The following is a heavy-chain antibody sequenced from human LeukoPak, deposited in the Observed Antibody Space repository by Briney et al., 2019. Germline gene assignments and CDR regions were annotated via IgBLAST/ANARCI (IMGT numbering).Heavy chain of an antibody. CDR3: ARDATMMGNYFNY. Sequence: NPSQTLSLTCTVSGYSISSGHYWGWIRQPPGKGLEWIGSIYHSGSTYYNPSLKSRVTISVDTSKNQFSLKLSSVTAADTAVYYCARDATMMGNYFNYWGQGTLVTVSS. V-gene: IGHV4-38-2*02. J-gene: IGHJ4*02. CDR1: GYSISSGHY. CDR2: IYHSGST. D-gene: IGHD5-12*01.